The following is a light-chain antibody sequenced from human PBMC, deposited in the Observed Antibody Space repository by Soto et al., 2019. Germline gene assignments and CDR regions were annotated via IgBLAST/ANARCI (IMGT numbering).Light chain of an antibody. CDR3: QQTYATPPT. V-gene: IGKV1-39*01. J-gene: IGKJ1*01. CDR2: AAS. Sequence: DIQMTQSPSSLSASVGDRVFLTCRASQTIRTSLNWYQQKPGKAPKLLIYAASTLHSGVPSRFSGSGSGTDFTLSISNLQPEDFATYFCQQTYATPPTFGQGTKVEI. CDR1: QTIRTS.